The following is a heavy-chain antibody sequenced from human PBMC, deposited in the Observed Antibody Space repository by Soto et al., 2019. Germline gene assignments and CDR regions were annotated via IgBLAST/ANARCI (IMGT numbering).Heavy chain of an antibody. CDR3: AKGLSRLQSANEY. CDR1: GFTFSSYA. Sequence: EVQLLESGGGLVQPGGSLRLSCAASGFTFSSYAMSWVRQAPGKGLEWVSAISGSGGSTYYADSVKGRFTISRDNSKNTRYLRRNSLRVEDTAADYCAKGLSRLQSANEYWGQGTLVTVSS. V-gene: IGHV3-23*01. J-gene: IGHJ4*02. CDR2: ISGSGGST. D-gene: IGHD4-4*01.